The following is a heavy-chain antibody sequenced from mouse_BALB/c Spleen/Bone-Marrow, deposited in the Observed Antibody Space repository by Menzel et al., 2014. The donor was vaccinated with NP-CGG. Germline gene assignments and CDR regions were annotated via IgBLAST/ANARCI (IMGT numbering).Heavy chain of an antibody. D-gene: IGHD1-1*01. Sequence: QVQLKDSGPGILQPSQTLSLTCSFSGFSLSTSGMGVSWIRQPSGKGLEWLAHIYWDDDKRYNPSLKSRLTISKDTSSNQVFLKITSVDTADTATYYCARRYYGSSYYYAMDYWGQGTSVTVSS. CDR2: IYWDDDK. V-gene: IGHV8-12*01. CDR3: ARRYYGSSYYYAMDY. CDR1: GFSLSTSGMG. J-gene: IGHJ4*01.